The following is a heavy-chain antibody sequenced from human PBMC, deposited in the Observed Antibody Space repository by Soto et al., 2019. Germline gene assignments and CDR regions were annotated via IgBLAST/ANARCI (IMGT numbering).Heavy chain of an antibody. V-gene: IGHV1-3*01. D-gene: IGHD3-10*01. CDR3: ARDRYSFIDASGNYWVSTYFDR. CDR2: INPGKGKT. Sequence: QVHLVQSGAEVKKPGASVKVSCKASGYTFTSYAIHWVRQAPGQRLEWMGWINPGKGKTLYSQKFQGRVTITRDTSADTAYVERSSLSSEDTAVYHCARDRYSFIDASGNYWVSTYFDRWGQRTLVNASS. J-gene: IGHJ5*02. CDR1: GYTFTSYA.